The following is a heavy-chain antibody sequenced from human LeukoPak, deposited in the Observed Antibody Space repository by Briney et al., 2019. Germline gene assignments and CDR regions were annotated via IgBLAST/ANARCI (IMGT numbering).Heavy chain of an antibody. Sequence: PSETLPLTCAVYGGSFSGYYWSWIRQPPGKGLEWIGEINHSGSTNYNPSLKSRVTISVDTSKNQFSLKLSSVTAADTAVYYCANVYGSGSYTRARYYYYGMDVWGQGTTVTVSS. J-gene: IGHJ6*02. D-gene: IGHD3-10*01. V-gene: IGHV4-34*01. CDR3: ANVYGSGSYTRARYYYYGMDV. CDR2: INHSGST. CDR1: GGSFSGYY.